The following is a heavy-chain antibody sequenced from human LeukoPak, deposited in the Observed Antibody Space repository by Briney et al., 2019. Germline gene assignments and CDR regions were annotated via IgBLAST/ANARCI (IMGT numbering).Heavy chain of an antibody. Sequence: GGSLRLSCAASGFSFSSYWMHWVRQAAGKGLVWVSRINSDSSRTNSADSVTGRFTISRDNAKNTLYLQRNSLRAEDTAVYYCAREGLGAGQYYFHHWGQGTLVTVSS. CDR3: AREGLGAGQYYFHH. D-gene: IGHD1-26*01. V-gene: IGHV3-74*01. J-gene: IGHJ4*02. CDR2: INSDSSRT. CDR1: GFSFSSYW.